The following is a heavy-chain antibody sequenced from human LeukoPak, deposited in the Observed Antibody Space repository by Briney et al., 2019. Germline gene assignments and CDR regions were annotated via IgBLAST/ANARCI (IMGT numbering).Heavy chain of an antibody. D-gene: IGHD3-10*01. Sequence: PSETLSLTCAVYGGSFSGYYWSWIRQPPGKGLEWNGEINHSGSTNYNPSLKSRVTISVDTSKNQFSLKLSSATAADTAVYYCARVKRITMVRGELDIWGQGTMVTVSS. CDR1: GGSFSGYY. V-gene: IGHV4-34*01. CDR2: INHSGST. J-gene: IGHJ3*02. CDR3: ARVKRITMVRGELDI.